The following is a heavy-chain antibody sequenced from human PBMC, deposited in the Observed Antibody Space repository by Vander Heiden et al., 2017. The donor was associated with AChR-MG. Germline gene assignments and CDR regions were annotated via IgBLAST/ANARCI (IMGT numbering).Heavy chain of an antibody. J-gene: IGHJ4*02. D-gene: IGHD1-26*01. Sequence: QVQLQESGPGLVKPSETLSLTCTDCGGSISGYYRSWIRQPAGKGLEWIGRIYTSVSTNYNPSLKSRVTMSVDTSKNQFSLKLSSVTAADTAVYYCARLGIVGARWYFDYWGQGTLVTVSS. V-gene: IGHV4-4*07. CDR2: IYTSVST. CDR1: GGSISGYY. CDR3: ARLGIVGARWYFDY.